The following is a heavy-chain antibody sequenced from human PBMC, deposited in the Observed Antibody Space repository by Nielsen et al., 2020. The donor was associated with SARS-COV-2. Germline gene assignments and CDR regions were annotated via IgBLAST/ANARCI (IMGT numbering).Heavy chain of an antibody. CDR3: ARDHILRVPGDWRLAKNRGYYYSCMDV. Sequence: SVKVSCKASGGTFSNFAFSWVRQAPGQGLEWMGGIIPMFDTPNYAQNFQGRVTITADESTSTAFMELNSLRSEDTAVYYCARDHILRVPGDWRLAKNRGYYYSCMDVWGKGTPVTVSS. CDR1: GGTFSNFA. D-gene: IGHD2-2*01. V-gene: IGHV1-69*13. J-gene: IGHJ6*03. CDR2: IIPMFDTP.